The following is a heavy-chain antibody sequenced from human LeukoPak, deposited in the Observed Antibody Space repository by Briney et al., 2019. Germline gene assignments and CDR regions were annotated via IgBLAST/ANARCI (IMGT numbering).Heavy chain of an antibody. J-gene: IGHJ2*01. CDR1: GDSISSYY. CDR2: IYYSWST. CDR3: GRSVVKWWGYIWYFHL. Sequence: PSETLSLTCTVSGDSISSYYWSWIRQPAGKGLVGIKRIYYSWSTNYNPSVKRRGPISVDQTYNQFFHKPNPATAADPAGVYCGRSVVKWWGYIWYFHLWGRGTGVTVFS. V-gene: IGHV4-4*07. D-gene: IGHD2-21*01.